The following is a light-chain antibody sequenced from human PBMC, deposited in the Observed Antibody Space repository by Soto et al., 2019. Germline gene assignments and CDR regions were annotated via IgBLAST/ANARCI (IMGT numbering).Light chain of an antibody. V-gene: IGKV3-11*01. Sequence: EIVLTQSPATLSLSPGERATLSCRASQSVSSFLAWYQQKPGQAPRLLIYDASNRATGIPARFSGSGSGTDFTLTISSLEPEDFGVYYCQQRSNWYTFGQGTKVDIK. J-gene: IGKJ2*01. CDR3: QQRSNWYT. CDR2: DAS. CDR1: QSVSSF.